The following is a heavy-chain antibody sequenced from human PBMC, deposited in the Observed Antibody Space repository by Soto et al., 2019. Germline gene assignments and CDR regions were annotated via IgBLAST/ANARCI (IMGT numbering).Heavy chain of an antibody. V-gene: IGHV3-23*01. J-gene: IGHJ5*02. CDR1: GFAFNSYA. CDR2: ITNSGGST. Sequence: GSLRLSCVASGFAFNSYAMTWVLQAPGKGLEWVSTITNSGGSTYYADSVKGRFTISRDNSKNTLYMQMTTLTAEDTAIYYCTKEHDYGYYGWFDPWGQGTLVTVSS. CDR3: TKEHDYGYYGWFDP. D-gene: IGHD4-17*01.